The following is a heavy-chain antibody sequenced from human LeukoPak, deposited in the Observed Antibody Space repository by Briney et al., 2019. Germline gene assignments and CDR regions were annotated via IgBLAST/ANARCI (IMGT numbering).Heavy chain of an antibody. Sequence: GGSLRLSCAASGFTFSSYWMNWARQAPGKGLEWAASINHNGNVNYYVDSVKGRFTISRDNAKNSLYLQMSNLRAEDTAVYFCARGGGLDVWGQGTTVTVSS. CDR3: ARGGGLDV. CDR1: GFTFSSYW. D-gene: IGHD3-16*01. J-gene: IGHJ6*02. V-gene: IGHV3-7*03. CDR2: INHNGNVN.